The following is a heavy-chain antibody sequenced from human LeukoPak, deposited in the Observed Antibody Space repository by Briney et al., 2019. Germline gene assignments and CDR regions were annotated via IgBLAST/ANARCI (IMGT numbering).Heavy chain of an antibody. D-gene: IGHD3-10*01. CDR2: IYRSGST. CDR1: GGSINSGGYS. CDR3: ARERGRAYYFDY. V-gene: IGHV4-30-2*01. J-gene: IGHJ4*02. Sequence: SETLSLTCSVSGGSINSGGYSWRWLRQPPGKGLEWIGDIYRSGSTFYNLSLQRRLTISLDRSKNELSLTLTSVTAADTAVYYCARERGRAYYFDYWGRGILVIVSS.